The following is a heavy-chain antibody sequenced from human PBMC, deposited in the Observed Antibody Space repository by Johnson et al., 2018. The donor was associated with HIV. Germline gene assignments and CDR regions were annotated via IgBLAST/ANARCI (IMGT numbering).Heavy chain of an antibody. CDR1: GFTLSNYA. Sequence: QVQLVESGGGVVQPGRSLRLSCAVSGFTLSNYAMHWVRQAPGKGLEWVAFISYDGSKKFYADSVKGRFTISRDNSKNTLYLQMNSLRAEDTAVYYCARDYREANAFDIWGQGTMVTVSS. CDR2: ISYDGSKK. V-gene: IGHV3-30*04. J-gene: IGHJ3*02. D-gene: IGHD1-26*01. CDR3: ARDYREANAFDI.